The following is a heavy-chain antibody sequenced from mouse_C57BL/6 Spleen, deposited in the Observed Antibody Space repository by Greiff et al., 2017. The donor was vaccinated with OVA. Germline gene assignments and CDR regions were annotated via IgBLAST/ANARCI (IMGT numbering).Heavy chain of an antibody. CDR3: TRIYDGFAWFAY. J-gene: IGHJ3*01. CDR1: GYTFTDYE. V-gene: IGHV1-15*01. D-gene: IGHD2-3*01. Sequence: QVQLKQSGAELVRPGASVTLSCKASGYTFTDYEMNWVKQTPVHGLEWIGDIDTETGGTAYNQKFKGNAILTAYKSSSTAYMELRSLTSEDSAVYYCTRIYDGFAWFAYWGQGTLVTVSA. CDR2: IDTETGGT.